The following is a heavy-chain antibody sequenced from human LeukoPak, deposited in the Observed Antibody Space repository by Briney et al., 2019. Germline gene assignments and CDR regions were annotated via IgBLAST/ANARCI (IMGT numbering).Heavy chain of an antibody. Sequence: ASVTVSCKASGYTFTSYGISWVRQAPGQGLEWMGWINPNSGGTNYAQKFQGRVTMTRDTSISTAYMELSRLRSDDTAVYYCARDYRITMVRGRHWFDPWGQGTLVTVSS. V-gene: IGHV1-2*02. CDR2: INPNSGGT. J-gene: IGHJ5*02. D-gene: IGHD3-10*01. CDR1: GYTFTSYG. CDR3: ARDYRITMVRGRHWFDP.